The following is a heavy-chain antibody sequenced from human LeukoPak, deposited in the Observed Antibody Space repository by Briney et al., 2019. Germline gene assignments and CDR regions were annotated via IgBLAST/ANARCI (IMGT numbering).Heavy chain of an antibody. J-gene: IGHJ4*02. CDR2: INPKSGGT. D-gene: IGHD3-22*01. CDR3: ARGGGSSGYPDY. Sequence: ASVTVSFKASGYTFTDYYIHWVRQAPAQGLAWMGWINPKSGGTTYAQKFQGRVTVTTDTSISTAYMDLTGLKSDDTAMYYCARGGGSSGYPDYWGQGTLVTVSS. CDR1: GYTFTDYY. V-gene: IGHV1-2*02.